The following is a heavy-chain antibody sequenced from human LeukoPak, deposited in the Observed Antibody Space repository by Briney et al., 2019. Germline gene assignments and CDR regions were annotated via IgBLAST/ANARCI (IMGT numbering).Heavy chain of an antibody. D-gene: IGHD6-13*01. J-gene: IGHJ4*02. V-gene: IGHV1-46*01. CDR2: INPSGGST. CDR3: ARDGSSWYVGL. Sequence: ASVKVSCKASGYTFTSYYMHWVRQAPGQGLEWKGIINPSGGSTSYAQKFQGRVTMTRDMSTSTVYMELSSLRSEDTAVYYCARDGSSWYVGLWGQGTLVTVSS. CDR1: GYTFTSYY.